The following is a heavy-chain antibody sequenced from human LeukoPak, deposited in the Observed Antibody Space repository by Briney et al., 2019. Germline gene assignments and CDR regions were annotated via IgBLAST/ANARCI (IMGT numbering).Heavy chain of an antibody. CDR2: IYYSGST. CDR1: GGSISSYY. D-gene: IGHD3-10*01. Sequence: TSETLSLTCTVSGGSISSYYWSWIRQPPGKGLEWIGYIYYSGSTNYNPSLKSRVTISVDTSKNQFSLKLSSVTAADTAVYYCAGQRLLWFGELFIDYYYYGMDVWGQGTTVTVSS. CDR3: AGQRLLWFGELFIDYYYYGMDV. J-gene: IGHJ6*02. V-gene: IGHV4-59*08.